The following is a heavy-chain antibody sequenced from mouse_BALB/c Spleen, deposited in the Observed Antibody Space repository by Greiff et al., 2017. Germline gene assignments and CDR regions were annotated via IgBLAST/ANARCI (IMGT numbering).Heavy chain of an antibody. D-gene: IGHD2-14*01. CDR3: ARNYYRYDAMDY. Sequence: EVKLVESGGGLVQPGGSRKLSCAASGFTFSSFGMHWVRQAPEKGLEWVAYISSGSSTIYYADTVKGRFTISRDNPKNTLFLQMTSLRSEDTAMYYCARNYYRYDAMDYWGQGTSVTVSS. CDR1: GFTFSSFG. CDR2: ISSGSSTI. J-gene: IGHJ4*01. V-gene: IGHV5-17*02.